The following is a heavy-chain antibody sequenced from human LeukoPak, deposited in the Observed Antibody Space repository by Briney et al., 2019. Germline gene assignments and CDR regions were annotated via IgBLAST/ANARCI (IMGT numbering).Heavy chain of an antibody. J-gene: IGHJ6*03. V-gene: IGHV3-48*04. CDR1: GFTFSYYG. CDR3: AREIDYYDSSGYRPNYYYYYMDV. Sequence: PGGSLRLSCAASGFTFSYYGMHWVRQAPGKGLEWVSYISSSGSTIYYADSVKGRFTISRDNAKNSLYLQMNSLRAEDTAVYYCAREIDYYDSSGYRPNYYYYYMDVWGKGTTVTVSS. CDR2: ISSSGSTI. D-gene: IGHD3-22*01.